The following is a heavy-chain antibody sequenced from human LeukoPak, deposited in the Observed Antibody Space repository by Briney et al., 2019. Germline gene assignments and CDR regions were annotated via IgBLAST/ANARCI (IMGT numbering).Heavy chain of an antibody. D-gene: IGHD1-26*01. J-gene: IGHJ4*02. CDR2: INPSGGST. CDR1: GYTFTSYY. V-gene: IGHV1-46*03. CDR3: ARDLLSSSGSYRVSVCFHY. Sequence: ASVKVSCKASGYTFTSYYMHWVRQAPGQGLEWRGIINPSGGSTSYAQKFQGRVTMTRDTSTSTVYMELSSLRSEDTAVYYCARDLLSSSGSYRVSVCFHYWGQGTLVTVSS.